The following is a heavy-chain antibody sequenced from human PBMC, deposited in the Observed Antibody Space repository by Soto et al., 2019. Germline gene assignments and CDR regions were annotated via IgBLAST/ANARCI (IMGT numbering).Heavy chain of an antibody. CDR2: IKQDGSEK. Sequence: GGSLRLSCAASGFTFSSYWMSWVRQAPGKGLEWVANIKQDGSEKYYVDSVKGRFTISRDNAKNSLYLQMNSLRAEDTAVYYCARDQFNPHIGWESDYYYYYYMDVWGKGTTVTVSS. V-gene: IGHV3-7*01. CDR3: ARDQFNPHIGWESDYYYYYYMDV. J-gene: IGHJ6*03. D-gene: IGHD1-26*01. CDR1: GFTFSSYW.